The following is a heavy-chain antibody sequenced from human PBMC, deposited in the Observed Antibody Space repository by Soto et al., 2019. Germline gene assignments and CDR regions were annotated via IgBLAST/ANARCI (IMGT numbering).Heavy chain of an antibody. D-gene: IGHD3-16*01. CDR1: GGSFSGYY. CDR3: ARPQMITFGGLAFDI. Sequence: SETLSLTCAVYGGSFSGYYWSWIRQPPGKGLEWIGEINHSGSTNYNPSLKSRVTISVDTSKNQFSLKLSSVTAADTAVYYCARPQMITFGGLAFDIWGQGTXVTVSS. V-gene: IGHV4-34*01. CDR2: INHSGST. J-gene: IGHJ3*02.